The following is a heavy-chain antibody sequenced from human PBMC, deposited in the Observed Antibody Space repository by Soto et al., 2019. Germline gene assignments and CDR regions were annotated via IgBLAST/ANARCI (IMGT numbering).Heavy chain of an antibody. CDR1: GFTFRTYS. V-gene: IGHV3-21*01. CDR2: ISSSSSYI. Sequence: EVQLVESGGGLVKPGESLRLSCAASGFTFRTYSMNWVRQAPGKGLEWVSLISSSSSYIYYADSLKGRFTIYRDNAKNSLYLEMNNLRAEDTAVYFCARFVSATAINDHWGQGTLVTVSS. J-gene: IGHJ4*02. D-gene: IGHD2-21*02. CDR3: ARFVSATAINDH.